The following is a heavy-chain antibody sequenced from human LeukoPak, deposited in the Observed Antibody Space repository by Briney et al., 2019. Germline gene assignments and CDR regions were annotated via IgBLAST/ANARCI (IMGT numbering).Heavy chain of an antibody. J-gene: IGHJ6*03. CDR1: GFTFSSYEM. V-gene: IGHV4-4*02. D-gene: IGHD5-18*01. Sequence: GSLRLSCAASGFTFSSYEMNWVRQPPGKGLEWIGEIYHSGSTNYNPSLKSRVTISVDKSKNQFSLKLSSVTAADTAVYYCASSRGYSYGYYYYYYMDVWGKGTTVTVSS. CDR3: ASSRGYSYGYYYYYYMDV. CDR2: IYHSGST.